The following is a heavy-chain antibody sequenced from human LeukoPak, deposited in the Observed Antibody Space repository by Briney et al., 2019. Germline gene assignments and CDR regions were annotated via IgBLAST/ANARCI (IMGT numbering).Heavy chain of an antibody. CDR1: GFTFRNYG. J-gene: IGHJ4*02. CDR3: ARDYCSTSFCYDN. CDR2: IWYDGSKR. D-gene: IGHD2-2*01. V-gene: IGHV3-33*01. Sequence: GGSLRLSCAASGFTFRNYGMHWVRQSPDKGLEWVAAIWYDGSKRLYADSVKGRFTISRDDSKNALYLQMNSLRAEDTALYYCARDYCSTSFCYDNWGQGTLVTVSS.